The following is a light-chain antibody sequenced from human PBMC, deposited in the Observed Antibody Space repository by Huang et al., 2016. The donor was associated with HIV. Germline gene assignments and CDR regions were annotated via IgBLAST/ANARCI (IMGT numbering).Light chain of an antibody. CDR1: QSIGTY. CDR3: QQRSKWPLT. CDR2: DVS. Sequence: EIVLTQSPVTLSLSPGDRATLSCRASQSIGTYLAWYQQKSGQAPRLLVYDVSNRAAGVPDRFSASGSATDFTLTIASLDPDDFAIYHCQQRSKWPLTFGGGTKVEMK. V-gene: IGKV3-11*01. J-gene: IGKJ4*01.